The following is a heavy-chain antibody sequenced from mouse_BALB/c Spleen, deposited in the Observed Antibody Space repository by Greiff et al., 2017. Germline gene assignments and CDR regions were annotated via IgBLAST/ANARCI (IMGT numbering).Heavy chain of an antibody. CDR3: ARSRGNHYFDY. D-gene: IGHD2-1*01. Sequence: EVKLVESGGGLVQPGGSRKLSCAASGFTFSSFGMHWVRQAPEKGLEWVAYISSGSSTIYYADTVKGRFTISRDNPKNTLFLQMTSLRSEDTAMYYCARSRGNHYFDYWGQGTTLTVSS. J-gene: IGHJ2*01. CDR1: GFTFSSFG. V-gene: IGHV5-17*02. CDR2: ISSGSSTI.